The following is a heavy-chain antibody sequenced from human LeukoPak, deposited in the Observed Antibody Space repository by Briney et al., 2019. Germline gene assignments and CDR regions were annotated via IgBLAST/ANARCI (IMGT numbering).Heavy chain of an antibody. CDR2: ISASDGST. V-gene: IGHV3-23*01. J-gene: IGHJ4*02. CDR3: AKEGSSGWYSFFDY. D-gene: IGHD6-19*01. CDR1: GFTFSSYA. Sequence: GGSLRLSCAASGFTFSSYAMSWVRQAPGKGLEWVSAISASDGSTYYAGSVKGRFTISRDKSKNTLYLQMTSLRAEDTAVYYCAKEGSSGWYSFFDYWGPGTLVTVSS.